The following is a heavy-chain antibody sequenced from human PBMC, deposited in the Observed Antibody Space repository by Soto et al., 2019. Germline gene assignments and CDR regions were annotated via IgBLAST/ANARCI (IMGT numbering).Heavy chain of an antibody. CDR2: ISYDGSNK. CDR3: AKDGYNWNYFVGHRHSKIYGMDV. Sequence: PGGSLRLSCAASGFTFSSYGMHWVRQAPGKGLEWVAVISYDGSNKYYADSVKGRFTISRDNSKNTLYLQMNSLRAEDTAVYYCAKDGYNWNYFVGHRHSKIYGMDVWRQGTTVTVS. V-gene: IGHV3-30*18. CDR1: GFTFSSYG. D-gene: IGHD1-7*01. J-gene: IGHJ6*02.